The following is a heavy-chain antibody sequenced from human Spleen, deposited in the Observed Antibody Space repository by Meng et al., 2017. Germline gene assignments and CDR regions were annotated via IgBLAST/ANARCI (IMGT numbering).Heavy chain of an antibody. CDR1: GLSFRSFW. CDR3: AKDRGSTWYLFDY. V-gene: IGHV3-23*01. J-gene: IGHJ4*02. Sequence: GESLKISCAASGLSFRSFWMSWVRQAPGRGLEWVSLISWNGGDTYYADSVKGRFTISRDNSKNTLYLQMNSLRVEDTAVYYCAKDRGSTWYLFDYWGQGALVTVSS. D-gene: IGHD6-13*01. CDR2: ISWNGGDT.